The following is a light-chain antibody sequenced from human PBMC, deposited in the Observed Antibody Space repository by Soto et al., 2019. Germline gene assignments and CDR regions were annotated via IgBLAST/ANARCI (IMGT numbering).Light chain of an antibody. CDR1: QSIFYSSNNKNY. CDR2: WAS. Sequence: DIVMTQSPDSLAVSLGERATINCKSSQSIFYSSNNKNYLTWYQQKPGQPPKLLIYWASTRKSGVPDRFSGSGSGTDFTLTISSLQAEDVAVYYCHQYYTIPCTFGQGTKLEIK. V-gene: IGKV4-1*01. J-gene: IGKJ2*02. CDR3: HQYYTIPCT.